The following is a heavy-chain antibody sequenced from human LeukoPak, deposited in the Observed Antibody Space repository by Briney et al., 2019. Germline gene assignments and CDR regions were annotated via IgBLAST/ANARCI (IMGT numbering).Heavy chain of an antibody. Sequence: GGSLRLSCAASGFTFSSYSMNWVRQAPGKGLEWVSSISSSSSYIYYADSVKGRFTISRDNAKNSLYLQMNSLRADDTAVYYCARDYGGSFDGSYFDYWGQGTLVTVSS. CDR1: GFTFSSYS. D-gene: IGHD1-26*01. V-gene: IGHV3-21*01. J-gene: IGHJ4*02. CDR3: ARDYGGSFDGSYFDY. CDR2: ISSSSSYI.